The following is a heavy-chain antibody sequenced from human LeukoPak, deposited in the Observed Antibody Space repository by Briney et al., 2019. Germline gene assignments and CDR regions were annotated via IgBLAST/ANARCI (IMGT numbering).Heavy chain of an antibody. CDR1: GFTFSNYG. CDR3: AKVRIAVAGYFDY. D-gene: IGHD6-19*01. CDR2: IRFDGSTK. Sequence: GGSLRLSCATSGFTFSNYGMHWVRQAPGKGLEWVAFIRFDGSTKYYADSVKGRFTISRDNSKNTLYLQMNSLRAEDTAVYYCAKVRIAVAGYFDYWGQGTLVTVSS. V-gene: IGHV3-30*02. J-gene: IGHJ4*02.